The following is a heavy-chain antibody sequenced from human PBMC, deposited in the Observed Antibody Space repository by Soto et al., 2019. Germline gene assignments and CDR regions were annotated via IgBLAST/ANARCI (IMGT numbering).Heavy chain of an antibody. D-gene: IGHD6-13*01. V-gene: IGHV1-18*01. CDR2: ISAYNGNT. Sequence: ASVKVSCKASGYTFTSYGISWVPQAPGQGLEWMGWISAYNGNTNSAQRFQGRVTITADKSTSTAYLELSSLRSEDTAVYYCTLGSWSAETFDIWGRGTMVTVSS. CDR3: TLGSWSAETFDI. J-gene: IGHJ3*02. CDR1: GYTFTSYG.